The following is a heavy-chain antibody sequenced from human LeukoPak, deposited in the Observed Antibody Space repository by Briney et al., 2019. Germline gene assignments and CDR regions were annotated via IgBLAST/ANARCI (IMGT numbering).Heavy chain of an antibody. Sequence: ASVRVSFKASGYTFTAYYIHGVRQAPGQGLEWMGWINNKSGGTNYAQNFQGRVTMTRDTSISTRYMESSGLTSDDTAVYYCGRGNLSFDPWGQGTLVIVSS. CDR1: GYTFTAYY. V-gene: IGHV1-2*02. CDR3: GRGNLSFDP. J-gene: IGHJ5*02. CDR2: INNKSGGT.